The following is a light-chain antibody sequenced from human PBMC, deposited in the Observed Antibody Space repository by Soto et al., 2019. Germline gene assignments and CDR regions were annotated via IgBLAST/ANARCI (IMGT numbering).Light chain of an antibody. CDR2: STS. V-gene: IGKV1-12*01. J-gene: IGKJ4*01. CDR3: QQSNSFPLT. CDR1: QGISSR. Sequence: DIQMTQSPSSVSASVGDRVTITCRASQGISSRLAWYQQKPGKAPNLLIYSTSSLQSGVPSRFSGSGSETDFTLTIGSLQPEDFATYYCQQSNSFPLTFGGGTKVEIK.